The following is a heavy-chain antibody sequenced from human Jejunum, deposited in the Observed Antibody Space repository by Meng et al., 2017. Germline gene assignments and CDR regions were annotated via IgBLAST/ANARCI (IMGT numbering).Heavy chain of an antibody. Sequence: GESLKISCAASGFSFSNSDMHWVRQATGKGLEWVSAIGRGGDTYYPDSVKGRFTVSRENAKNSLYLQMNNLRAGGTAVYYCARETDDTITSGWYFDLWGRGTLVTVSS. D-gene: IGHD4-11*01. J-gene: IGHJ2*01. CDR1: GFSFSNSD. V-gene: IGHV3-13*01. CDR3: ARETDDTITSGWYFDL. CDR2: IGRGGDT.